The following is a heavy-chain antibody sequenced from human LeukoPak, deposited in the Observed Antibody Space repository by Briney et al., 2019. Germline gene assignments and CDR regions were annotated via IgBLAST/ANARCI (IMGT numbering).Heavy chain of an antibody. J-gene: IGHJ4*02. CDR3: AKGSVVADIYFDS. D-gene: IGHD2-15*01. V-gene: IGHV3-23*01. CDR1: GFSFNTYA. Sequence: GGSLRLSCAASGFSFNTYAMNWVRQAPGKGLEWVSTITGSGDDTYYADSARGRFTVSRDNSKNTLYLQMNTLRVEDTAVYYCAKGSVVADIYFDSWGQGTLATVSS. CDR2: ITGSGDDT.